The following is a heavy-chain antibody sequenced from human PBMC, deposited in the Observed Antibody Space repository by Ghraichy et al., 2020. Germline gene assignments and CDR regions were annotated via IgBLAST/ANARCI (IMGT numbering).Heavy chain of an antibody. V-gene: IGHV4-34*01. D-gene: IGHD3-3*01. CDR1: GGSFSDYF. CDR2: INHSGST. Sequence: SETLSLTCAVYGGSFSDYFWSWIRQLPGKGLEWIGEINHSGSTNYNPSLRTRVTISLDTSKNQFSLKLSSVTAADTAVYYCARVHMHITIFGIIITPPYFDYWGQGTLVTVSA. J-gene: IGHJ4*02. CDR3: ARVHMHITIFGIIITPPYFDY.